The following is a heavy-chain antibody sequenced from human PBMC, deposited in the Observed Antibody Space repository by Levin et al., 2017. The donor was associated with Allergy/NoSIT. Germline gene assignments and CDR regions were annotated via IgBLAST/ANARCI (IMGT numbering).Heavy chain of an antibody. Sequence: GGSLRLSCAASGFTFGNYAMSWVRQAPGKGLEWVSAVSAGGLITYYADSVKGRFTISRDNSKNTLYLQMNSLRADDTAVYYCAKESYTSSRVDYWGQGTLVTVSS. J-gene: IGHJ4*02. D-gene: IGHD6-13*01. V-gene: IGHV3-23*01. CDR1: GFTFGNYA. CDR3: AKESYTSSRVDY. CDR2: VSAGGLIT.